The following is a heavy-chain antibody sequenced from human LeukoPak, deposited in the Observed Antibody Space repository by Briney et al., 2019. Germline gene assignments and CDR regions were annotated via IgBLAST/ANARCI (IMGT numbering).Heavy chain of an antibody. Sequence: SETLSLTCTVSGGSISSYYWSWIRQPAGKGLEWIGRIYTSGSTNYNPSLKSRVTMSVDTSKNQFSLKLSSVTAADTAVYYCARNAPVDYDFWSGFRANWFDPWGQGTLVTVSS. CDR1: GGSISSYY. D-gene: IGHD3-3*01. CDR3: ARNAPVDYDFWSGFRANWFDP. V-gene: IGHV4-4*07. CDR2: IYTSGST. J-gene: IGHJ5*02.